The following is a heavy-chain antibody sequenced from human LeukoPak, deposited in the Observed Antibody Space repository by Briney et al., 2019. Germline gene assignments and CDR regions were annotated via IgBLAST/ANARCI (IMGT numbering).Heavy chain of an antibody. CDR3: AAGYSSSAFDP. CDR1: GYTFTSYY. V-gene: IGHV1-46*01. Sequence: GASVKVSCKASGYTFTSYYMHWVRQAPGQGLEWMGITNPSGGSTSYAQKFQGRVTMTRDMSTSTVYMELSSLRSEDTAVYYCAAGYSSSAFDPWGQGTLVTVSS. D-gene: IGHD6-13*01. CDR2: TNPSGGST. J-gene: IGHJ5*02.